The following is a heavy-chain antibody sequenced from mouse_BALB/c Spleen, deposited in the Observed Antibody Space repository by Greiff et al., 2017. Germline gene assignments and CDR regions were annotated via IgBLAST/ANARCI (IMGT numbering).Heavy chain of an antibody. CDR3: ARRATVGYYFDY. Sequence: VQLKESGGGLVKPGGSLKLSCAASGFTFSSYAMSWVRQTPEKRLEWVATISSGGSYTYYPDSVKGRFTISRDNAKNTLYLQMSSLRSEDTAMYYCARRATVGYYFDYWGQGTTLTVSS. J-gene: IGHJ2*01. CDR2: ISSGGSYT. CDR1: GFTFSSYA. D-gene: IGHD1-1*01. V-gene: IGHV5-9-3*01.